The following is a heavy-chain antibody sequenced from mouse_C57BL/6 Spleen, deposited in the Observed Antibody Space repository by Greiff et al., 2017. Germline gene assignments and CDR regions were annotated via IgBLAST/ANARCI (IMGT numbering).Heavy chain of an antibody. D-gene: IGHD2-13*01. CDR2: IYPSDSET. J-gene: IGHJ2*01. CDR3: ARTGLFDY. CDR1: GYTFTSYW. V-gene: IGHV1-61*01. Sequence: QVQLQQPGAELVRPGSSVKLSCKASGYTFTSYWMDWVKQRPGQGLEWIGNIYPSDSETHYNQKFKDKATLTVDKSSSTAYMQLSRLTSEDSAVYYCARTGLFDYWGQGTTLTVSS.